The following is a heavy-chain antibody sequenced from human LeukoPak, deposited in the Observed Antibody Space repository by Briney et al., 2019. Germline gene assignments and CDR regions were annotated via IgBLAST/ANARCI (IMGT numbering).Heavy chain of an antibody. Sequence: GGSLRLSCEGSGFTFSSYSMDWVRQAPGKGLEWISYISSSSSTIYYADSVKGRFTISRDNAKNSLYLQMNSLRDDDTAVYYCARDHGHGDYDAYWGQGTLVTVSS. CDR1: GFTFSSYS. V-gene: IGHV3-48*02. J-gene: IGHJ4*02. D-gene: IGHD4-17*01. CDR2: ISSSSSTI. CDR3: ARDHGHGDYDAY.